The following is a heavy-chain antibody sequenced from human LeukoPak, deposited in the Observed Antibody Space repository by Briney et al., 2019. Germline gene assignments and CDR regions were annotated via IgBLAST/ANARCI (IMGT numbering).Heavy chain of an antibody. V-gene: IGHV3-30-3*01. CDR3: AREPRGIVVVAIHDVFDI. J-gene: IGHJ3*02. CDR2: MSIDGSNK. CDR1: GFTFSSYA. D-gene: IGHD3-22*01. Sequence: PWGSLRLSCAASGFTFSSYAMHWVRQAPGKGLEWVAVMSIDGSNKYYADSVKGRYTISRDSSNNTLYLQMNSLRAEDTAVYYCAREPRGIVVVAIHDVFDIWGQGTMVTVSS.